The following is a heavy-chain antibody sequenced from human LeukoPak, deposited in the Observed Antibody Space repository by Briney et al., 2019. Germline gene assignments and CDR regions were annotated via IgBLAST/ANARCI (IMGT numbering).Heavy chain of an antibody. J-gene: IGHJ5*02. CDR1: GGSISSYY. V-gene: IGHV4-59*01. Sequence: PSETLSLTCTVSGGSISSYYWSWIRQPPGKGLEWIGYIYYSGSTNYNPSLKRRVTISVDTSKNQFSLKLSSVTAADTAVYYCARREGYYDSSGYYNNWFDPWGQGTLVTVPS. D-gene: IGHD3-22*01. CDR3: ARREGYYDSSGYYNNWFDP. CDR2: IYYSGST.